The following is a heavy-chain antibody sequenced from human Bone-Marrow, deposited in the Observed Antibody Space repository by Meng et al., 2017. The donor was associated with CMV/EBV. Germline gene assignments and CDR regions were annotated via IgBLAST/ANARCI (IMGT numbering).Heavy chain of an antibody. Sequence: GGSLRLSCAASGFTFSSYWMHWVRQAPGKGLVWVSRINSDGSSTSYADSVKGRFTISRDNAKNTLYLQMNSLRAEDTAVYYCARDRIVVVPAATNWFDPWGHGTLVTVSS. CDR1: GFTFSSYW. D-gene: IGHD2-2*01. V-gene: IGHV3-74*01. J-gene: IGHJ5*02. CDR2: INSDGSST. CDR3: ARDRIVVVPAATNWFDP.